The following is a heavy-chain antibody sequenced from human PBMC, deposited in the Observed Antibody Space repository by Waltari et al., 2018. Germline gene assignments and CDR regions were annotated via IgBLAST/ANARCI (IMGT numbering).Heavy chain of an antibody. CDR2: FDREYGEA. V-gene: IGHV1-24*01. D-gene: IGHD2-15*01. J-gene: IGHJ5*02. CDR1: GYSLTESA. CDR3: TRDRVGYCSGGTCYSRWFDP. Sequence: QVQLVQSGAEVKKPGASVKVSCRVSGYSLTESALHWVRQAPGKGLEWWGGFDREYGEAVYAQEFQGRVTMTEDTSKDTAYMELSSLTYEDTAVYYCTRDRVGYCSGGTCYSRWFDPWGQGTLVTVSS.